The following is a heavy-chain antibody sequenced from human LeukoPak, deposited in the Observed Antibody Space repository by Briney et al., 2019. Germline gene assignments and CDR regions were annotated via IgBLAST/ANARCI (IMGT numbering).Heavy chain of an antibody. CDR3: ARDKSITIFGVVLYDAFDI. V-gene: IGHV4-61*02. CDR2: IYTSGST. Sequence: SETLSLTCTVSGGSISSGSYYWSWIRQPAGKGLEWIGRIYTSGSTNYNPSLKSRVTISVDTSKNQFSLKLSSVTAADMAVYYCARDKSITIFGVVLYDAFDIWGQGTMVTVSS. D-gene: IGHD3-3*01. J-gene: IGHJ3*02. CDR1: GGSISSGSYY.